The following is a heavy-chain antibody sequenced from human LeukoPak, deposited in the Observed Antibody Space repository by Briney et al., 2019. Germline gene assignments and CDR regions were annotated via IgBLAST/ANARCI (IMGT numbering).Heavy chain of an antibody. Sequence: GSLRLSCAASGFIFSSYGMHWVRQAPGKGLEWVSAISGSGGSTYYADSVKGRFTISRDNSKNTLYLQMNSLRAEDTAVYYCAKEGKTRNWNYYQAKAVYWGQGTLVTVSS. CDR3: AKEGKTRNWNYYQAKAVY. J-gene: IGHJ4*02. CDR2: ISGSGGST. CDR1: GFIFSSYG. D-gene: IGHD1-7*01. V-gene: IGHV3-23*01.